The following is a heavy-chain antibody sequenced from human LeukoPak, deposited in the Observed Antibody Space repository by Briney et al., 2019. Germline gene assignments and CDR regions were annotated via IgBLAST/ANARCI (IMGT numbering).Heavy chain of an antibody. V-gene: IGHV1-69*13. J-gene: IGHJ4*02. D-gene: IGHD3-3*01. CDR3: AREVGDFWSGYPNYYFGY. CDR2: IIPIFGTA. Sequence: ASVKVSCKASGGTFSSYAISWVRQAPGQGLEWMGGIIPIFGTANYAQKFQGRVTITADESTSTAYMELSSLRSEDTAVYYCAREVGDFWSGYPNYYFGYWGQGTLVTVSS. CDR1: GGTFSSYA.